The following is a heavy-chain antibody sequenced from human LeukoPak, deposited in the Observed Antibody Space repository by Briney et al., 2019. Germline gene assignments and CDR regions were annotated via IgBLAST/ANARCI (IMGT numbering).Heavy chain of an antibody. V-gene: IGHV3-64D*06. Sequence: TGGSLRLSCSASGFTVSSYAMHWVRQAPGKGLEYVSAISSNGGSTNYADSVKGRFTISRDNSKNTLYLQMTSLRAEDTAVYYCVKDIDYGSGSYSFGYWGQGTLVTVSS. CDR2: ISSNGGST. J-gene: IGHJ4*02. CDR1: GFTVSSYA. CDR3: VKDIDYGSGSYSFGY. D-gene: IGHD3-10*01.